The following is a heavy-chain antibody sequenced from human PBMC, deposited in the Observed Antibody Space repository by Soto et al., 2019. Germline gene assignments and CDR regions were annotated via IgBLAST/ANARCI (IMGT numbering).Heavy chain of an antibody. Sequence: PGGSLKLSCAASGFTFSSYSMNWVRQAPGKGLEWVSPISSSNSYIYYADSVKGQFTISRDNAKNSLYLQMNSLKAEDTVVYYCGREGFQSEYSSFFDYWGQGTLVTVSS. D-gene: IGHD6-6*01. V-gene: IGHV3-21*01. CDR1: GFTFSSYS. CDR2: ISSSNSYI. J-gene: IGHJ4*02. CDR3: GREGFQSEYSSFFDY.